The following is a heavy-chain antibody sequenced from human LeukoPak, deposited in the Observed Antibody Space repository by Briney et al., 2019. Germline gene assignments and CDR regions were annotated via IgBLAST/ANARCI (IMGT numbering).Heavy chain of an antibody. D-gene: IGHD2-15*01. Sequence: PGGSLRLSCAASGFSFRNYWMGWVRQAPGKGLEWVANTKPDGSAEYYADSVRGRFSTSRDNANNILYLQMNSLRAEDTAVYYCARDGGLHTNFDYWGQGTLVTVSS. V-gene: IGHV3-7*01. CDR3: ARDGGLHTNFDY. CDR1: GFSFRNYW. CDR2: TKPDGSAE. J-gene: IGHJ4*02.